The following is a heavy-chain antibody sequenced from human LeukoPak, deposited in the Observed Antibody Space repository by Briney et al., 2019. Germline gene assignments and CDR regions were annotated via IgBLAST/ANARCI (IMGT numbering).Heavy chain of an antibody. V-gene: IGHV3-23*01. CDR1: GFTFSSYA. Sequence: GGSLRLSCAASGFTFSSYAMSWVRQAPGKGLEWASAISGSGGSTYYADSVKGRFTISRDNSKNTLYLQMNSLSAEDTAVYYCAKEASSSSHYYYYYGMDVWGQGTTVTVSS. CDR2: ISGSGGST. CDR3: AKEASSSSHYYYYYGMDV. J-gene: IGHJ6*02. D-gene: IGHD6-6*01.